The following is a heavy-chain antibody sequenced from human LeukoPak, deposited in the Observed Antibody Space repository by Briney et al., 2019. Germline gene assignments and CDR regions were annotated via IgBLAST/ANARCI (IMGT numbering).Heavy chain of an antibody. V-gene: IGHV4-39*07. D-gene: IGHD3-3*01. J-gene: IGHJ6*02. CDR2: IYYSGST. Sequence: SETLSLTCTVSGGSISSSSYYWGWIRQPPGKGLEWIGSIYYSGSTYYNPSLKSRVTISVDTSKNQFSLKLSSVTAADTAVYYCARGPPNYDFWSGYPYGMDVWGQGTTVTVSS. CDR3: ARGPPNYDFWSGYPYGMDV. CDR1: GGSISSSSYY.